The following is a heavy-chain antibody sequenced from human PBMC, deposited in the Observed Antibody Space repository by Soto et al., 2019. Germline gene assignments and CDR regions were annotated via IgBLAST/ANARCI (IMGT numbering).Heavy chain of an antibody. V-gene: IGHV4-4*07. J-gene: IGHJ2*01. D-gene: IGHD6-13*01. CDR3: VRDRADFSSTYYHYFSV. Sequence: PSETLSLTCKVSGTSVRHFYWSWIRQSAGKGLEWIGRIYSTGTTNFNPSLKSRLTMSMDMSKNQVSLNLTSVTAAETAVYYCVRDRADFSSTYYHYFSVWGRGTLVTVSS. CDR2: IYSTGTT. CDR1: GTSVRHFY.